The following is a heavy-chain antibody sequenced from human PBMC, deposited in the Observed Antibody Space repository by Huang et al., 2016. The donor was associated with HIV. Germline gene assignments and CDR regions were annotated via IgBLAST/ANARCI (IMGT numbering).Heavy chain of an antibody. CDR2: ISYDGTDK. Sequence: QVQLVESGGGVVQPGRSLRLSCAASGFTFSAYGIHWVRQAPGKGLEWVAVISYDGTDKYFADFVKGRFSISRDNSKNMLHLQMNSLEIEDTAIYYCARDFWSGYYMSPFDYWGQGTLVTVSS. J-gene: IGHJ4*02. D-gene: IGHD3-3*01. CDR1: GFTFSAYG. CDR3: ARDFWSGYYMSPFDY. V-gene: IGHV3-30*03.